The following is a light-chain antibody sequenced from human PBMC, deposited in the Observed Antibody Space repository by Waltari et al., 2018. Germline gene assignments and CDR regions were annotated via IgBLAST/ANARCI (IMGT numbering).Light chain of an antibody. V-gene: IGKV3-11*01. Sequence: EIVLTQSPATLSLSPGERATLSCWATESVSTYLAWYQQKPGQAPRLLIYDASNRASGIPARCSGSGSGTHFTLTISRLEPEDFAVYYCQQRSNWPPHFGQGTRLEIK. CDR3: QQRSNWPPH. CDR2: DAS. J-gene: IGKJ5*01. CDR1: ESVSTY.